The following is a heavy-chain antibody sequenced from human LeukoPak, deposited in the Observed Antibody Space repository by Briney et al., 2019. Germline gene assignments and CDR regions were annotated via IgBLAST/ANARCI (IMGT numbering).Heavy chain of an antibody. CDR2: INPSAEST. CDR1: GYTFTSYY. Sequence: ASVKVSCKASGYTFTSYYIHWVRQAPGQGLEWMGIINPSAESTIYAQKFQSRVTMTRDTSTSTVYMELSSLRSEDTAMYYCARDVVGDLTFDYWGQGTLVTVSS. J-gene: IGHJ4*02. CDR3: ARDVVGDLTFDY. D-gene: IGHD3-16*01. V-gene: IGHV1-46*01.